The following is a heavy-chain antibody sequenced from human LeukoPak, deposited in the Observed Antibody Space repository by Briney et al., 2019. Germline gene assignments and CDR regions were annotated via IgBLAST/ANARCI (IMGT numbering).Heavy chain of an antibody. J-gene: IGHJ4*02. V-gene: IGHV1-18*01. D-gene: IGHD3-22*01. Sequence: ASVKVSCKASGYTFTSYGISWVRQAPGQGLEWMGWISAYNGNTNYAQKLQGRVTMTTDTSTSTAYMELRSLRSDDTAVYYCARDRAYDSSGNYTLFDYWGQGTLVTVSS. CDR1: GYTFTSYG. CDR3: ARDRAYDSSGNYTLFDY. CDR2: ISAYNGNT.